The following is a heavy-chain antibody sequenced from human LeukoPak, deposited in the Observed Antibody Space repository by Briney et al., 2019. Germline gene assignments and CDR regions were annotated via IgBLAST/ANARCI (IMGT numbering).Heavy chain of an antibody. CDR2: INHSGST. CDR1: GGSFSGYY. Sequence: SETLSLTCAVYGGSFSGYYWSWLRQPPGKGLEWIGEINHSGSTNYNPSLKSRVTISVDTSKNQFSLKLSSVTAADTAVYYCARDDDSSGYEYFDYWGQGTLVTVSS. D-gene: IGHD3-22*01. J-gene: IGHJ4*02. V-gene: IGHV4-34*01. CDR3: ARDDDSSGYEYFDY.